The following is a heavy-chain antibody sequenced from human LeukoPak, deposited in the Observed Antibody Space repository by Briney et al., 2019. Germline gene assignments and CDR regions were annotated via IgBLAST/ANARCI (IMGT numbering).Heavy chain of an antibody. Sequence: ASMKVSCKASGFTFTSSAVQWVRQARGQRLEWIGWIVVGSGNTNYAQKFQERVTITRDMSTSTAYMELSSLRSEDTAVYYCAAVVRYRTSRFDYWGQGTLVTVSS. CDR1: GFTFTSSA. V-gene: IGHV1-58*01. CDR2: IVVGSGNT. J-gene: IGHJ4*02. D-gene: IGHD1-14*01. CDR3: AAVVRYRTSRFDY.